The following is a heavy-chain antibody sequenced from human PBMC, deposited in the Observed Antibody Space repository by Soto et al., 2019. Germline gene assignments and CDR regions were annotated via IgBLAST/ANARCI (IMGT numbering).Heavy chain of an antibody. CDR2: ISSSGSTA. CDR3: TRAAWFPYLSFY. V-gene: IGHV3-48*03. Sequence: GGSLRLSCAASGFTFSRFELHWVRQAPGKGLEWISYISSSGSTAYYASSVEGRFTVSRDNANNSVYLQMDSLRAEDTALYYCTRAAWFPYLSFYWGQGALVSVSS. D-gene: IGHD3-10*01. J-gene: IGHJ4*02. CDR1: GFTFSRFE.